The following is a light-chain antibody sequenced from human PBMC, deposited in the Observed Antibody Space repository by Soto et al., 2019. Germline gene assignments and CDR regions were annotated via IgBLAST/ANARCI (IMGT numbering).Light chain of an antibody. J-gene: IGKJ2*01. Sequence: DVVMTQSPLSLPVTLGQPASISCRSSQSLVSSDGNTYLNWFQQRPGQSPRRLIYKVSNRDSGVPDRFSGSGSGTDFTLKISRVEAEDVGVYYCMQGTHMYTFGQGTKLDIK. CDR1: QSLVSSDGNTY. V-gene: IGKV2-30*01. CDR2: KVS. CDR3: MQGTHMYT.